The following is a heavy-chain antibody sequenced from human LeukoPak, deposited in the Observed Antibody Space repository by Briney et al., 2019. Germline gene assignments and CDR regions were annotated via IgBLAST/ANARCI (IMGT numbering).Heavy chain of an antibody. CDR2: IWYEGSNK. V-gene: IGHV3-33*01. D-gene: IGHD2-2*01. CDR1: GFTFSTYR. CDR3: ARDIESYHPEYWFDP. Sequence: GGPLTLPCVASGFTFSTYRMHWVRQAPGKGLEGGAVIWYEGSNKYYADSVKCRLTISRDNSKNTLYLQMNSLRAEDTALYYCARDIESYHPEYWFDPWGPGTLVTVSS. J-gene: IGHJ5*02.